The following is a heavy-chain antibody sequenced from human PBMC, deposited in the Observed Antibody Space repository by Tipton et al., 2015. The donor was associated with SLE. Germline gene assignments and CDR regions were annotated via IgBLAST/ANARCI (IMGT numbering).Heavy chain of an antibody. CDR2: IIPILGIA. V-gene: IGHV1-69*04. CDR3: GRVGGGCYYFDY. Sequence: QSGAEVKKPGSSVKVSCKASGGTFSSYTISWVRQAPGQGLEWMGRIIPILGIANYAQKFQGRVTITADKSTSTAYMELSSLRSEDWAVYYCGRVGGGCYYFDYWGQGTLVTVSS. D-gene: IGHD1-26*01. J-gene: IGHJ4*02. CDR1: GGTFSSYT.